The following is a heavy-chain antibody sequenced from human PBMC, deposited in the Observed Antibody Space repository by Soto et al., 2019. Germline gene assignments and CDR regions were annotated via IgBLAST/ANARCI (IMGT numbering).Heavy chain of an antibody. J-gene: IGHJ5*02. CDR2: ISSGGSTI. V-gene: IGHV3-48*03. CDR1: GFTFSSYE. Sequence: EVQLVESGGGLVHPGGSLRLSCAASGFTFSSYEMNWVRQAPGKGLQWVSYISSGGSTIYYADSVKGRFTTSRDNAKSSLFLQMNSLTADDTAVYYGASPSSVPTWGQGTLVTVSS. CDR3: ASPSSVPT.